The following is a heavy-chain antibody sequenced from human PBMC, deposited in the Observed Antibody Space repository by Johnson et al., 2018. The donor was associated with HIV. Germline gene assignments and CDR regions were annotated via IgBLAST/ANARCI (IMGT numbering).Heavy chain of an antibody. CDR3: ARGRKDIEAADGLDNDAFDM. Sequence: QVQLVESGGGVVQPGRSLKFYCAVSEFTFSNYAMHWVRLAPGKGLQWVAVISYDGTNKYYADSVKGRFTISRDNSKNTLYLQMDSLRLEDAALYYCARGRKDIEAADGLDNDAFDMWGQGTLVTVSS. CDR2: ISYDGTNK. D-gene: IGHD6-13*01. J-gene: IGHJ3*02. V-gene: IGHV3-30*04. CDR1: EFTFSNYA.